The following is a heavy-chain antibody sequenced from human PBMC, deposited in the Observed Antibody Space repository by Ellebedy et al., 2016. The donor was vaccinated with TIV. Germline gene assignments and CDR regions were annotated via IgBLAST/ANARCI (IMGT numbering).Heavy chain of an antibody. CDR3: ARNVLIFTFDKWYSDL. Sequence: SETLSLTCTVSGGSITSYYWSWLRQPPGKGLEWVGYIDYSGSTNYSPSLKSRVTMSIDTAKNQFSLRLTSVTAADTAMYYCARNVLIFTFDKWYSDLWGRGTLVTVSS. CDR1: GGSITSYY. CDR2: IDYSGST. D-gene: IGHD3/OR15-3a*01. J-gene: IGHJ2*01. V-gene: IGHV4-59*12.